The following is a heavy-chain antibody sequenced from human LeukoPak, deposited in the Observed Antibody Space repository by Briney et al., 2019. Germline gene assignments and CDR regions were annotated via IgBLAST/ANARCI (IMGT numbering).Heavy chain of an antibody. D-gene: IGHD1-26*01. Sequence: GGSLRLSCAVSGFTFSSYWMTWVRQAPGKGLEWVASIKEDGSEKYYEDSVKGRFTISRDNAKNSLYLQMNSLRAEDTAVYYCARDHHPSYYLPDYWSQGTLVTVSS. V-gene: IGHV3-7*04. J-gene: IGHJ4*02. CDR2: IKEDGSEK. CDR1: GFTFSSYW. CDR3: ARDHHPSYYLPDY.